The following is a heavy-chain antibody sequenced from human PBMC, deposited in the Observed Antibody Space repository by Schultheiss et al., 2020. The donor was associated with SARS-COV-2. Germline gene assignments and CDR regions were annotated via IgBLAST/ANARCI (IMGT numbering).Heavy chain of an antibody. V-gene: IGHV4-39*07. D-gene: IGHD1/OR15-1a*01. CDR3: AMRYWHIDY. J-gene: IGHJ4*02. CDR1: GGSITSNTYY. Sequence: GSLRLSCSVSGGSITSNTYYWGWIRQPPGKGLEWIGSFYYSGATYYNPSLKSRVTISLDTSKDQFSLKLSSVTAADTAVYYCAMRYWHIDYWGQGTLVTVSS. CDR2: FYYSGAT.